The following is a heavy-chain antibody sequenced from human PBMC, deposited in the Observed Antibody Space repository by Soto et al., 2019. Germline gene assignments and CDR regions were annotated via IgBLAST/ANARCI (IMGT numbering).Heavy chain of an antibody. V-gene: IGHV3-13*04. D-gene: IGHD3-10*01. J-gene: IGHJ5*02. CDR1: GFTFSRHD. Sequence: EVQLVESGGGLVQPGGSLRLSCAASGFTFSRHDMHWVRQVTGKGLEWVSGIDSAGDAKYPASVKGRFTISRENAKNALYLQMNSLGAGDTAVYYCAGGGIRGFSWNWFETWGQGTLVTVSS. CDR2: IDSAGDA. CDR3: AGGGIRGFSWNWFET.